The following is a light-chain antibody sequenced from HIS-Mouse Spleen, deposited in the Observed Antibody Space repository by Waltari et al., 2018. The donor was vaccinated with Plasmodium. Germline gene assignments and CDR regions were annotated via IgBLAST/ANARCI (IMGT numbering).Light chain of an antibody. J-gene: IGKJ3*01. CDR3: QQYNNWSFT. CDR2: GAS. CDR1: QSVSSN. V-gene: IGKV3-15*01. Sequence: EIVMTQSPATLSVSPGERATLSGRASQSVSSNLAWYQQKPGQAPRLLIYGASTRATGIPARFSGSGSGTEFTRTISSLQSEDFAVYYCQQYNNWSFTFGPGTKVDIK.